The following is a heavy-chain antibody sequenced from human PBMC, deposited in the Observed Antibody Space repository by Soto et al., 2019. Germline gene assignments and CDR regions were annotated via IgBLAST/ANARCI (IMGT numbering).Heavy chain of an antibody. CDR3: ARESGSGYCSSTSCYTHFYYYYGMDV. Sequence: ASVKVSCKXSGYTFTGYYMHWVRQAPGQGLEWMGWINPNSGGTNYAQKFQGRVTMTRDTSISTAYMELSRLRSDDTAVYYCARESGSGYCSSTSCYTHFYYYYGMDVWGQGTTVTVSS. CDR1: GYTFTGYY. CDR2: INPNSGGT. D-gene: IGHD2-2*02. V-gene: IGHV1-2*02. J-gene: IGHJ6*02.